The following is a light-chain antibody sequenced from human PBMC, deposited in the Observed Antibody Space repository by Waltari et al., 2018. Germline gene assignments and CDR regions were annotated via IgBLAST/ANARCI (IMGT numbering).Light chain of an antibody. Sequence: QSVLTQPPSASGPPGQSVTIPCSGGASNIGGTLVIWYQQLPGQAPKLLIYRSERRRSGVPDRFSGSKSGTSASLAISGIQSEDEADYVGAAWDDSLNGHWVFGGGTKVTVL. CDR2: RSE. V-gene: IGLV1-44*01. J-gene: IGLJ3*02. CDR3: AAWDDSLNGHWV. CDR1: ASNIGGTL.